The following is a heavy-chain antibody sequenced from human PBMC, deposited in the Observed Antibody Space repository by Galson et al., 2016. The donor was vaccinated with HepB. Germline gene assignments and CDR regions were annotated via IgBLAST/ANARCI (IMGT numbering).Heavy chain of an antibody. Sequence: SVKVSCKASGYTFTNYGLNWLRQAPGQRLEWMGWINAATGNTKYSQRFQGRVTITRDTSATTAYVEVSSLRSEDTAVYYCARGWGVDIVTTLNTWGQGTLVTVSS. V-gene: IGHV1-3*01. CDR2: INAATGNT. CDR1: GYTFTNYG. D-gene: IGHD5-12*01. J-gene: IGHJ5*02. CDR3: ARGWGVDIVTTLNT.